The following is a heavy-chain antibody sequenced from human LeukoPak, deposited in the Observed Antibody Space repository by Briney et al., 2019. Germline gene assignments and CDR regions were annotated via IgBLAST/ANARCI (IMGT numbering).Heavy chain of an antibody. J-gene: IGHJ2*01. CDR3: ARDYLDWYFDL. CDR2: IWYDGSNK. V-gene: IGHV3-33*01. CDR1: GFAFSSYG. Sequence: GRSLRLSCAASGFAFSSYGMHWVRQAPGKGLEWVAVIWYDGSNKYYADSVKGRFTISRDNSKNTLYLQMNSLRAEDTAVYYCARDYLDWYFDLWGRGTLVTVSS.